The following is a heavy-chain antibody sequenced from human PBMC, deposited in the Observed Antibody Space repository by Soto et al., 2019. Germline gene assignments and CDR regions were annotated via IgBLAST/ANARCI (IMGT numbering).Heavy chain of an antibody. CDR1: GFTFTSYW. CDR3: AKHEGYCSTTTCSNFDY. V-gene: IGHV5-51*01. D-gene: IGHD2-2*01. J-gene: IGHJ4*02. Sequence: GESLKISCKGSGFTFTSYWIAWVRQMPGKGLEWMGIIYPGDSDSSYSPSFQGQVTISADKSINTAYLHRSSLKASDTAIYYCAKHEGYCSTTTCSNFDYWGQGTLVTVSS. CDR2: IYPGDSDS.